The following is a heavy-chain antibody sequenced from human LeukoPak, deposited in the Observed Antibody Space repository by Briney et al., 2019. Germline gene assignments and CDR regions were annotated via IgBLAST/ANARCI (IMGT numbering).Heavy chain of an antibody. V-gene: IGHV3-74*01. CDR1: GFTFSSYW. Sequence: GGSLRLSCAASGFTFSSYWMHWVRQAPGKGLVWVSRITNDGSSTSYADSVRGRFTISRDNAKNTVYLQMNSLRTEDTAVYYCARGLPNYYGMDVWGQGTTVSVSS. CDR3: ARGLPNYYGMDV. CDR2: ITNDGSST. J-gene: IGHJ6*02.